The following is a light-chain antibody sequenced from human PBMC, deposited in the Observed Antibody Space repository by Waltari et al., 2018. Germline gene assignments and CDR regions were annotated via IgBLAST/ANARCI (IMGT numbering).Light chain of an antibody. Sequence: DIQMTQSPSTLSASVGDRVTITCRASQNLNSWLAWYQQKPGKAPKLLIYKASSLESGVPSRFSGSGCGTEFTLTISSLQPDDFATYYCQQHSNYWTFGQGTKVEIK. CDR1: QNLNSW. CDR3: QQHSNYWT. V-gene: IGKV1-5*03. CDR2: KAS. J-gene: IGKJ1*01.